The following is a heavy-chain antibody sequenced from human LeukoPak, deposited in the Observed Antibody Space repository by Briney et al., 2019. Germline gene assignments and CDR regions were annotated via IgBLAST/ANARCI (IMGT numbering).Heavy chain of an antibody. CDR1: GGSISSSSYY. Sequence: PSETLSLTCTVSGGSISSSSYYWGWIRQPPGKGLEWIGSIYYSGSTYYNPSLKSRVTISVDTSKNQFSLKLSSVTAADTAVYYCARMPWNLLETISYWFDPWGQGTLVTVSS. D-gene: IGHD1-1*01. CDR2: IYYSGST. V-gene: IGHV4-39*01. CDR3: ARMPWNLLETISYWFDP. J-gene: IGHJ5*02.